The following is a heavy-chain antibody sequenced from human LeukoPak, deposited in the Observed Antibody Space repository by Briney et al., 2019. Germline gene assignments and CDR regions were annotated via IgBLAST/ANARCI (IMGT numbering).Heavy chain of an antibody. CDR1: GFSFSVYW. Sequence: GGSLRLSCAASGFSFSVYWMHWVRQAPGKGPVWVSRIKTDGSITDYADFVKGRFTISRDNSKNTLYLQMNSLRAEDTAVYYCAKVFRGEWLVSYYYYYYMDVWGKGTTVTISS. D-gene: IGHD6-19*01. CDR3: AKVFRGEWLVSYYYYYYMDV. CDR2: IKTDGSIT. V-gene: IGHV3-74*01. J-gene: IGHJ6*03.